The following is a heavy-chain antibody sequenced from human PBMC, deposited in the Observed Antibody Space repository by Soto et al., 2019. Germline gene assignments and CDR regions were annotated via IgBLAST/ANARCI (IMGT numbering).Heavy chain of an antibody. Sequence: QVQLVQSGAEMKRPGASVILSCKASGYIFTTYSIHWVRQTAGQGLEWMAKVDPRDGSTGYAQKFRRRVSMAWDTSTGTLSMEVSSLTSGDTATYYCARVRSSGREFDYCGQGTQVSVSS. CDR2: VDPRDGST. V-gene: IGHV1-46*01. J-gene: IGHJ4*02. CDR3: ARVRSSGREFDY. D-gene: IGHD6-25*01. CDR1: GYIFTTYS.